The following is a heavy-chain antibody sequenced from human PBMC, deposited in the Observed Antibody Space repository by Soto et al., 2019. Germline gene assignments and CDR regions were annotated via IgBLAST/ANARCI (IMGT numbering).Heavy chain of an antibody. Sequence: SETLSLTCTVSGGSISGYYWSWIRQPPGKGLEWIGYIYYSGSTNYNPSLKSRVTISVDTSKNQFSLKLSSVTAADTAVYYCARVAYYDSSGYDAFDIWGQGTMVTVSS. V-gene: IGHV4-59*01. CDR2: IYYSGST. J-gene: IGHJ3*02. CDR3: ARVAYYDSSGYDAFDI. D-gene: IGHD3-22*01. CDR1: GGSISGYY.